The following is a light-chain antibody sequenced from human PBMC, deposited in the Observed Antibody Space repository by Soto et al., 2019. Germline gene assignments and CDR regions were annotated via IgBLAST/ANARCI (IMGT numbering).Light chain of an antibody. CDR2: KAS. J-gene: IGKJ2*02. Sequence: DIQMTQSPATLAASVGDRVSLTCRASQSIDTWLAWYQQKPGKAPNLLIYKASRLESGVPSRFSGSGSGTEFTLTISRLEPEDFAVYYCQQYGSSPRTFGQGTKLEI. V-gene: IGKV1-5*03. CDR1: QSIDTW. CDR3: QQYGSSPRT.